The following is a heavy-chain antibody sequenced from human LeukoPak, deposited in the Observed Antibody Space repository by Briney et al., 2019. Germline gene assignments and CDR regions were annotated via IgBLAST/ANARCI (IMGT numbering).Heavy chain of an antibody. CDR2: IKQDGNKK. Sequence: PGGSLRLSCAASGFTFSSYWMTWVRQAPGKGLEWVANIKQDGNKKYYVDSVKGRFTISRDNANNSLYLQMNSLRAEDTAVYYCAKGSSWSSWGRGTMVTVSS. J-gene: IGHJ3*01. CDR3: AKGSSWSS. CDR1: GFTFSSYW. D-gene: IGHD6-6*01. V-gene: IGHV3-7*05.